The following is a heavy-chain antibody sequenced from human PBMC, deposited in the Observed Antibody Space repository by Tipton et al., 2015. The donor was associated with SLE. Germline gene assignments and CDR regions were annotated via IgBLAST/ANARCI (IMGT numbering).Heavy chain of an antibody. Sequence: TLSLTCSVSGGSIRSHYWSWIRQPPGKGLEWIGYIYYSGSTNYNPSLKSRVTISVDMSKNQFSLNLSSVTAADTAVYYCARGLWFEPWGQGTLVTVSS. CDR3: ARGLWFEP. V-gene: IGHV4-59*11. CDR1: GGSIRSHY. CDR2: IYYSGST. J-gene: IGHJ5*02.